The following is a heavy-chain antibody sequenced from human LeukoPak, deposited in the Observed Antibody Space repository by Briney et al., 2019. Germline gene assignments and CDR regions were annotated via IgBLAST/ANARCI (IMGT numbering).Heavy chain of an antibody. J-gene: IGHJ6*02. Sequence: ASVKVSCKASGGTFSSYTISGVRQAPGQGLEWLGRIIPILVIANYAQKFQGRVTITADKSTSTAYMELSSLRSEDTAVYYCARTTRRGTVTTDYYYYGMDVWGQGTTVTVSS. CDR2: IIPILVIA. V-gene: IGHV1-69*02. D-gene: IGHD4-11*01. CDR3: ARTTRRGTVTTDYYYYGMDV. CDR1: GGTFSSYT.